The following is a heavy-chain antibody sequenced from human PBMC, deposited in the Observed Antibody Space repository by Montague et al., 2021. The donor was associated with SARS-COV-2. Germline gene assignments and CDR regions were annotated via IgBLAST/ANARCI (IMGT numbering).Heavy chain of an antibody. D-gene: IGHD3-10*01. J-gene: IGHJ5*02. CDR1: GGSMSDHY. V-gene: IGHV4-59*11. Sequence: SETLSLTCTVSGGSMSDHYWAWIRQPPGKGLEWLAYIYYSGGINSNASLKSRVSMSVDTSKNQFSLKLTSVTAADTAVYYCARAVSVRRAVNWFDPCGQGTLVTVSS. CDR3: ARAVSVRRAVNWFDP. CDR2: IYYSGGI.